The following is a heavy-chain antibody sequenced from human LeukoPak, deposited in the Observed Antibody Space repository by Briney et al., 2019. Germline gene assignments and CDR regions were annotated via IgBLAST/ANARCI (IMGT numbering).Heavy chain of an antibody. J-gene: IGHJ4*02. CDR1: GGPFSGYY. V-gene: IGHV4-34*01. CDR2: INHSGST. Sequence: SETLSLTCAVYGGPFSGYYWSWIRQPPGKGLEWIGEINHSGSTNYNPSLKSRVTISVDTSKNQFSLKLSSVTAADTAVYYCARRNYYGSGSYYNANFDYWGQGTLVTVSS. D-gene: IGHD3-10*01. CDR3: ARRNYYGSGSYYNANFDY.